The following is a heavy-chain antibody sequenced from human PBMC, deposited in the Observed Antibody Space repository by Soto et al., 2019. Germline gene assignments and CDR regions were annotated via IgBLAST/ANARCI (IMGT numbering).Heavy chain of an antibody. J-gene: IGHJ3*02. V-gene: IGHV1-3*01. D-gene: IGHD2-2*01. Sequence: ASVKVSCKASGYTFTSYAMHWVRQAPGQRLEWMGWINAGNGNTKYSQKFQGRVTVTRDTSASTAYMELSSLRSEDTAVYYCATAIADDAFDIWGRGTMVTVSS. CDR1: GYTFTSYA. CDR2: INAGNGNT. CDR3: ATAIADDAFDI.